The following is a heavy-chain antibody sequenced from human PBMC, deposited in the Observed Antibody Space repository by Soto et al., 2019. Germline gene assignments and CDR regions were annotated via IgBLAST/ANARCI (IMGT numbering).Heavy chain of an antibody. V-gene: IGHV1-3*01. CDR3: ARERRSSGDDAFDI. Sequence: TPRQRLEWMGWINAGNGNTKYSQKFQGRVTITRDTSASTAYMELSSLRSEDTAVYYCARERRSSGDDAFDILRQGTTVAVSS. CDR2: INAGNGNT. D-gene: IGHD6-25*01. J-gene: IGHJ3*02.